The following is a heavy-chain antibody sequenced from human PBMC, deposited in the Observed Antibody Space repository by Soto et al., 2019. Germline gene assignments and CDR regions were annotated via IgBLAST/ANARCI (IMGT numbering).Heavy chain of an antibody. CDR1: GYSFTSYW. J-gene: IGHJ4*02. CDR3: ARTKPYYYDSSGYPDY. D-gene: IGHD3-22*01. Sequence: GEALRISCKGSGYSFTSYWISWVRQMPGKGLEWMGNIYPGDSDTRYSPSFQGQVTISADKSISTAYLQWSSLKASDTAMYYCARTKPYYYDSSGYPDYWGQGTLVTVSS. V-gene: IGHV5-51*01. CDR2: IYPGDSDT.